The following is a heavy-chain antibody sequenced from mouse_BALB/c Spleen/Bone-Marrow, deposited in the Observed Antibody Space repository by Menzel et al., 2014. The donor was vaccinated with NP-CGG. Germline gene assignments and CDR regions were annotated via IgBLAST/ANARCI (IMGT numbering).Heavy chain of an antibody. J-gene: IGHJ4*01. D-gene: IGHD2-10*02. Sequence: EVKLMESGGGLVQPGGSRKLSCAASGFTFSSFGIHWVRQAPEKGLEWVAYISSGSSTIYYAGTVKGRFTISRDNPKNTLFLQMTSLRSEDTAMYYCARSGYGDYYAMDYWGQGTSVTVSS. V-gene: IGHV5-17*02. CDR3: ARSGYGDYYAMDY. CDR2: ISSGSSTI. CDR1: GFTFSSFG.